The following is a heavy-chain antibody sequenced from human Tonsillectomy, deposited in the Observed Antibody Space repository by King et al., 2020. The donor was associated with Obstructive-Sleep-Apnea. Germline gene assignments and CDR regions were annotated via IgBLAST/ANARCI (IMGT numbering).Heavy chain of an antibody. D-gene: IGHD3-10*01. CDR1: GYSFTSYW. CDR3: ARHYYGSGSYYGDAFDI. V-gene: IGHV5-10-1*03. Sequence: VQLVQSGAEVKKPGESLRISCKGSGYSFTSYWISWVRQMPGKGLEWMGRIDPSDSYTNYSPSFQGHGTISTDKSISTAYLQWRSLKASDTAMYYCARHYYGSGSYYGDAFDIWGQGTMVTVSS. J-gene: IGHJ3*02. CDR2: IDPSDSYT.